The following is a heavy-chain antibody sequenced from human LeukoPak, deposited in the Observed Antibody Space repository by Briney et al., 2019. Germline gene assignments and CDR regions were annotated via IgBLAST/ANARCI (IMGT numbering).Heavy chain of an antibody. D-gene: IGHD1-26*01. Sequence: GGSLRLSCAASGFTFTDFYMTWIRQAPGKGLQWVAYISDSGTTVDYADSVKGRFSISRDNTENSLYLQMNSLRVEDTGFYYCARDVGADFWGQGTLVTVSS. CDR2: ISDSGTTV. J-gene: IGHJ4*02. CDR1: GFTFTDFY. CDR3: ARDVGADF. V-gene: IGHV3-11*04.